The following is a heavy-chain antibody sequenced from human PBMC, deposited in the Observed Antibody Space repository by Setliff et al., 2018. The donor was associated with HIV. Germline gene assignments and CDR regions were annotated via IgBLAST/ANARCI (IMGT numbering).Heavy chain of an antibody. J-gene: IGHJ4*02. CDR2: IHPTGHI. Sequence: SETLSLTCVASGGSLSSYYWNWIRQTPGKGLEWIGEIHPTGHINYNPSYKSRVTVSLDTSKIQFSLKLNSVTAADTGVYYCAAFDSGRDVWGQGTLVPVSS. CDR1: GGSLSSYY. V-gene: IGHV4-34*01. CDR3: AAFDSGRDV. D-gene: IGHD6-19*01.